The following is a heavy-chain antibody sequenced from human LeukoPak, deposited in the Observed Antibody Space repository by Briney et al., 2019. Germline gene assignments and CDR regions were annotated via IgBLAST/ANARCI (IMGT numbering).Heavy chain of an antibody. J-gene: IGHJ3*02. CDR2: IIPFFGTA. CDR3: ARDGKAATDAFDI. D-gene: IGHD2-15*01. CDR1: GGTFSSYA. Sequence: SVKVSCKASGGTFSSYAISWVRQAPGQGLEWMGGIIPFFGTANYAQKFQGRVTITADESTSTAYMELSSLRSEDTAVYYCARDGKAATDAFDIWGQGTMVTVSS. V-gene: IGHV1-69*13.